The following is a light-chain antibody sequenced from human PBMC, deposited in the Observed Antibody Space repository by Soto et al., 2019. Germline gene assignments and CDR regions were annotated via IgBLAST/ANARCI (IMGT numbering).Light chain of an antibody. CDR1: TGAVTSGYF. V-gene: IGLV7-43*01. J-gene: IGLJ1*01. CDR3: LLYYDGAYV. Sequence: QTVVTQEPSLTVSPGGTVTLTCTSSTGAVTSGYFPTWFQQKPGQGTRALIYDTNKKRSWTPARFSGSLLGGKAALTLSGVQPEDEAEYYCLLYYDGAYVFGAGTKRTVL. CDR2: DTN.